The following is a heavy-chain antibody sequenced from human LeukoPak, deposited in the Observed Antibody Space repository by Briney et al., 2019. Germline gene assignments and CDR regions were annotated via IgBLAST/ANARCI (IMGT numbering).Heavy chain of an antibody. Sequence: SIIPIFGTPNYAQKLQGRVTITTDETTSTAYMELSSLRSEDTAVYYCARDRIAVAGKPFDYWGQGTLVTVSS. V-gene: IGHV1-69*05. D-gene: IGHD6-19*01. J-gene: IGHJ4*02. CDR2: IIPIFGTP. CDR3: ARDRIAVAGKPFDY.